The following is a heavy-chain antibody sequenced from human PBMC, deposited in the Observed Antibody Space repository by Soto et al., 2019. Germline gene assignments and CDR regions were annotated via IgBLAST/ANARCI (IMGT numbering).Heavy chain of an antibody. CDR3: AREGVAPYYYYGMDV. Sequence: GASVKVSCKASGYTFTTFGISWVRQAPGQGLEWMGWISTYNGDTNYAQKFQDRVTMTTDTSTNTVYMELRSLRSDDTAVYYCAREGVAPYYYYGMDVWGQGTTVTV. CDR1: GYTFTTFG. CDR2: ISTYNGDT. J-gene: IGHJ6*02. V-gene: IGHV1-18*01. D-gene: IGHD2-15*01.